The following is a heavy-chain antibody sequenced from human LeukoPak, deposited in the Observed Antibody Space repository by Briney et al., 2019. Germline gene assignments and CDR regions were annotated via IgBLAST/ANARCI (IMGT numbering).Heavy chain of an antibody. Sequence: ASVKVSCKASGYTFTGYYMHWVRQAPGQGLEWMGCINSNSGGTNYAQKFQGRVTMTRDTSISTAYMELSRLRSDDTAVYYCARHGPDSTYPGGIYYYYMDVWGKGTTVTVSS. D-gene: IGHD1-14*01. CDR3: ARHGPDSTYPGGIYYYYMDV. J-gene: IGHJ6*03. V-gene: IGHV1-2*02. CDR2: INSNSGGT. CDR1: GYTFTGYY.